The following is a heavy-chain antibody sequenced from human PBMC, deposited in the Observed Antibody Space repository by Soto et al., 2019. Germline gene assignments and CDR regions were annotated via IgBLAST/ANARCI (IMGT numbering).Heavy chain of an antibody. D-gene: IGHD3-10*01. CDR2: INHSGST. V-gene: IGHV4-34*01. CDR1: GGSFSGYY. J-gene: IGHJ5*02. Sequence: SETLSLTCAVYGGSFSGYYWSWIRQPPGKGLEWIGEINHSGSTNYNPSLKSRVTISVDTSKNQFSLKLSSVTAADTAVYYCARIYGSGSYYNQYNWFDPWGQGTLVTVSS. CDR3: ARIYGSGSYYNQYNWFDP.